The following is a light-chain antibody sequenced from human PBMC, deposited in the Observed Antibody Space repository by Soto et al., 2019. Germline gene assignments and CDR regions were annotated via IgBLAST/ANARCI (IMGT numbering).Light chain of an antibody. J-gene: IGKJ2*01. CDR2: KAS. Sequence: DIQMTQSPSTLSASVGDRVTITCRASQSISSWLAWYQQKPGKAPKLLLYKASSLESGVTSRFSGSESGTEFTLTISSLQPDDFATYYCQQYNSYPYTFGQGTKVDIK. CDR3: QQYNSYPYT. CDR1: QSISSW. V-gene: IGKV1-5*03.